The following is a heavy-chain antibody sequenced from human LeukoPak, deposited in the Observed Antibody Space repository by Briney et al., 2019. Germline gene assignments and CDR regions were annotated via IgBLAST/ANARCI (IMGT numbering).Heavy chain of an antibody. CDR1: GGSISSGSYY. CDR3: ARRGATTIYMDV. J-gene: IGHJ6*03. D-gene: IGHD1-26*01. Sequence: SETLSLTCTVSGGSISSGSYYWSWIRQPAGKGLEWIGRIYTSGSTNYNPSLKSRVNISVDTSKSQVSLKLSSVTAADTAVYYCARRGATTIYMDVWGKGTTVTVSS. V-gene: IGHV4-61*02. CDR2: IYTSGST.